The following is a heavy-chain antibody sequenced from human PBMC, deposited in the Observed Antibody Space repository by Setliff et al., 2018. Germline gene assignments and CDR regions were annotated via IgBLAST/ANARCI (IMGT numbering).Heavy chain of an antibody. D-gene: IGHD1-1*01. V-gene: IGHV1-69-2*01. CDR1: GYSFSDFY. CDR3: AIDYGPTGTPYH. Sequence: ASVKVSCKASGYSFSDFYMHWVRQVPGEGLEALGRIDPRDDFTVYAERFKVRLTITADTSTDTSYMEMSSLRFEDTAVYYCAIDYGPTGTPYHWGQGTPVTSPQ. CDR2: IDPRDDFT. J-gene: IGHJ4*02.